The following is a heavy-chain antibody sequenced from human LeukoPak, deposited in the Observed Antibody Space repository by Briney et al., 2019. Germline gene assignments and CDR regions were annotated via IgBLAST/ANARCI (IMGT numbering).Heavy chain of an antibody. CDR2: ISSSGSTI. CDR1: GFTFSDYY. Sequence: NPGGSLRLSRAASGFTFSDYYTSWIRQAPGKGLEWVSYISSSGSTIDYADSVRGRFTISRDNAKNSLYLQMNSLRAEDTAVYYCAKDWAYYYDNYGLDYWGQGTLVTVSS. CDR3: AKDWAYYYDNYGLDY. D-gene: IGHD3-22*01. V-gene: IGHV3-11*04. J-gene: IGHJ4*02.